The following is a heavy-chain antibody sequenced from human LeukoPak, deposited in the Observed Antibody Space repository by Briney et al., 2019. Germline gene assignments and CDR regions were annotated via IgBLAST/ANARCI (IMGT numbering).Heavy chain of an antibody. CDR2: IRYDGRNK. CDR1: GFVFSSYG. CDR3: AKDSTMGSFDY. V-gene: IGHV3-30*02. Sequence: GGSLRLSCAASGFVFSSYGMHWVRQAPGKGLEWVAFIRYDGRNKYYADSVKGRFTISRDNSKNTLYLQMNSLRGEDTAVYYCAKDSTMGSFDYWGQGTLVTVSS. D-gene: IGHD2-8*01. J-gene: IGHJ4*02.